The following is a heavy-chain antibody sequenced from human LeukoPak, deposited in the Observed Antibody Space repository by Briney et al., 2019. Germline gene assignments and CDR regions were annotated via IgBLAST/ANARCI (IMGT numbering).Heavy chain of an antibody. CDR3: ARDVPPDH. CDR1: GGSISGYY. Sequence: PSETLSLTCTVSGGSISGYYWTWIRQPAGKGLEWIGRIHSSGGTIYNPSLKSRVTMSVDTSKSQFSLKLSSVTAADTALYYCARDVPPDHWGQGTLVTVSS. CDR2: IHSSGGT. V-gene: IGHV4-4*07. J-gene: IGHJ4*02.